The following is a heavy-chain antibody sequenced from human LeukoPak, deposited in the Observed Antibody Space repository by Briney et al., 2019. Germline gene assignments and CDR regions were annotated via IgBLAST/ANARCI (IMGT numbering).Heavy chain of an antibody. CDR2: IYYSGST. V-gene: IGHV4-59*01. D-gene: IGHD5-12*01. Sequence: PSETLSLTCTVSGGSISSYYWSWIRQPPGKGLEWIGYIYYSGSTNYNPSLKSRVTISVDTSKNQFSLKLGSVTAADTAVYYCARYSGYDSVFDPWGQGTLVTVSS. CDR3: ARYSGYDSVFDP. J-gene: IGHJ5*02. CDR1: GGSISSYY.